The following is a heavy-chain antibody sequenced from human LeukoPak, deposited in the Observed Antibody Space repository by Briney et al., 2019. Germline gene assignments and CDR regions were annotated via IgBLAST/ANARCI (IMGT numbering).Heavy chain of an antibody. CDR3: AQVVWFGDHQEDWFDP. CDR1: GFSLSTSGVG. D-gene: IGHD3-10*01. CDR2: IYWDDDK. Sequence: SGSTLVNHTQTLTLTCTFSGFSLSTSGVGVGWIRQPPGKALEWLALIYWDDDKRYSPSLKSRLTITKDTSKNQVVLTMTNMDPVDTATYYCAQVVWFGDHQEDWFDPWGQGTLVTVSS. J-gene: IGHJ5*02. V-gene: IGHV2-5*02.